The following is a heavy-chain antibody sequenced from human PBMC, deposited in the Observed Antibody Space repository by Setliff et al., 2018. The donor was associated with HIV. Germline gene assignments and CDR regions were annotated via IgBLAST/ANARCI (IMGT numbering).Heavy chain of an antibody. Sequence: PGGSLRLSCAASGFTFSDYYMSWVRQAPGKGLEWVSAISGSGGRTYYVDSVKGRFTISRDNAKNSLYLQMNSLRAEDTAVYYCAREYCSSTSCSGFDPWGQGTLVTVSS. V-gene: IGHV3-11*04. CDR2: ISGSGGRT. J-gene: IGHJ5*02. CDR1: GFTFSDYY. D-gene: IGHD2-2*01. CDR3: AREYCSSTSCSGFDP.